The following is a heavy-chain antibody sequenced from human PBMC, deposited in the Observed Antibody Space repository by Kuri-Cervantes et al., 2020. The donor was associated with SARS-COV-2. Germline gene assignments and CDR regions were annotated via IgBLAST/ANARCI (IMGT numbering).Heavy chain of an antibody. CDR2: ISYDGSNK. CDR1: GFTFSSYA. D-gene: IGHD5-18*01. V-gene: IGHV3-30*04. J-gene: IGHJ6*03. Sequence: GESLKISCAASGFTFSSYAMHWVRQAPGKGLEWVAVISYDGSNKYYADSVKGRFTISRDNSKNTLYLQMNSLRAEDTAVYYCARARSIQLWYYYYYYYYMDVWGKGTTVTVSS. CDR3: ARARSIQLWYYYYYYYYMDV.